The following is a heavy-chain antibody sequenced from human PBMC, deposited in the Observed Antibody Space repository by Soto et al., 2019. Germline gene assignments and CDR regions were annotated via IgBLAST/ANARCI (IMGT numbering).Heavy chain of an antibody. V-gene: IGHV3-30*18. CDR1: GFTFNIYG. Sequence: QVQLVESGGGVVQPGRSLRLSCAASGFTFNIYGMHCVRHAPGKGLEWVAAISYDGSTEFYADSVKGRFTISRDTSKNTIYLQMSNLRAEDTAVYYCAKPWGRYDNSGPDYWGQGTLVTVSS. CDR2: ISYDGSTE. CDR3: AKPWGRYDNSGPDY. D-gene: IGHD3-22*01. J-gene: IGHJ4*02.